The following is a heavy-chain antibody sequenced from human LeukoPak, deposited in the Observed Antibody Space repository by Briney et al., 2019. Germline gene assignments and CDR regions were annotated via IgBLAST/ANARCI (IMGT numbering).Heavy chain of an antibody. CDR2: ISGSGGGT. CDR1: GFTFSSYA. Sequence: GGSLRLSCAASGFTFSSYAMSWVRQAPGKGLEWVSAISGSGGGTYYADSVKGRFTISRDNSKNTLYLQMNSLRAEDTAVYYCAKGMYSSSSHFDYWGQGTLVTVSS. D-gene: IGHD6-6*01. J-gene: IGHJ4*02. CDR3: AKGMYSSSSHFDY. V-gene: IGHV3-23*01.